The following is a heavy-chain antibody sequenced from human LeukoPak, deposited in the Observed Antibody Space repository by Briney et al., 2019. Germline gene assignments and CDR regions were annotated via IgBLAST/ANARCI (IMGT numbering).Heavy chain of an antibody. Sequence: GGSLRLSCAASGFTFSSYAMSWVRQAPGKGLEWVSAINGSGGSTYYADSVKGRFTISRDNSKNTLYLQMNSLRAEDTAVYYCALAVAGTRIDYWGQGTLVTVSS. CDR2: INGSGGST. CDR1: GFTFSSYA. CDR3: ALAVAGTRIDY. D-gene: IGHD6-19*01. V-gene: IGHV3-23*01. J-gene: IGHJ4*02.